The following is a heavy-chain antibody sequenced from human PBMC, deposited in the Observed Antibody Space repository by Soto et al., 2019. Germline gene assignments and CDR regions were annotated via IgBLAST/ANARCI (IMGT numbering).Heavy chain of an antibody. CDR2: IYYSGST. D-gene: IGHD4-17*01. V-gene: IGHV4-31*03. CDR3: ARDVGIFRPSDYGDAFDI. J-gene: IGHJ3*02. CDR1: GGSISSGGYY. Sequence: SETLSLTCTVSGGSISSGGYYWSWIRQHPGKGLEWIGYIYYSGSTYYNPSLKSRVTISVDTSKNQFSLKLSSVTAADTAVYYCARDVGIFRPSDYGDAFDIWGQGTMVTVSS.